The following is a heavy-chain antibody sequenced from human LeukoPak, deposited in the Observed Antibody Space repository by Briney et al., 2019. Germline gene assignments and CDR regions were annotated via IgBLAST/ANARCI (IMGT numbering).Heavy chain of an antibody. CDR3: ARTNIAAAYFDY. Sequence: SETLSLTCTVSGGSISSSSYYWGWIRQPPGKGLEWIGNLHYSGNSYYNRSLKSPVTISVGTSKNHFSLKLSSVSAADTAVYYCARTNIAAAYFDYWGQGTLVTVSS. J-gene: IGHJ4*02. CDR1: GGSISSSSYY. CDR2: LHYSGNS. V-gene: IGHV4-39*02. D-gene: IGHD6-13*01.